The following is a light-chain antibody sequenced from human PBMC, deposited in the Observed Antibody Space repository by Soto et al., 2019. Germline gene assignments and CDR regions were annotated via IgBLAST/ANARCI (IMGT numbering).Light chain of an antibody. Sequence: QSVLTQSASASASPGASVKLTCTLSSRHIGYTIACHQQQPQKGPRYLIKLNSVGSRRKGDGIPDRFSGSTSGAERYLVISRVHSEDEAGYYCQIWGAVYVVFGGGTKLTVL. CDR2: LNSVGSR. CDR3: QIWGAVYVV. CDR1: SRHIGYT. J-gene: IGLJ2*01. V-gene: IGLV4-69*01.